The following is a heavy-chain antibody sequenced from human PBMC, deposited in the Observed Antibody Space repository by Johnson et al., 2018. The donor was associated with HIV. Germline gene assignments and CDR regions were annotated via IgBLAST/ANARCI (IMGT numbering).Heavy chain of an antibody. CDR2: ISDDGTNT. J-gene: IGHJ3*01. CDR3: VRDGNYYDRSGYRVDAFDV. V-gene: IGHV3-30-3*01. CDR1: EFSFSTYA. D-gene: IGHD3-22*01. Sequence: QLVESGGGVVQPERSLRLSCAASEFSFSTYAMRWVRQAPGKGLEGVAVISDDGTNTDYADAVTGRFTISRDNSKNTLYLQMNSLRDGDTAVYYCVRDGNYYDRSGYRVDAFDVWGQGTMVTVSS.